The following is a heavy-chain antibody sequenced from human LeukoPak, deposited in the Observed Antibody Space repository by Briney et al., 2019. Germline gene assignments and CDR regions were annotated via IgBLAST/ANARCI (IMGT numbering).Heavy chain of an antibody. CDR1: GFTVSSNY. CDR2: IYSGGST. J-gene: IGHJ4*02. Sequence: PGGSLRLSCAASGFTVSSNYMSWVRQAPGKGLEWVSVIYSGGSTYYADSVKGRFTISRDNSKNTLYLQMNSLRAEDTAVYYCARCGSSWYFDYWGQGTLVTVSS. CDR3: ARCGSSWYFDY. D-gene: IGHD6-13*01. V-gene: IGHV3-53*01.